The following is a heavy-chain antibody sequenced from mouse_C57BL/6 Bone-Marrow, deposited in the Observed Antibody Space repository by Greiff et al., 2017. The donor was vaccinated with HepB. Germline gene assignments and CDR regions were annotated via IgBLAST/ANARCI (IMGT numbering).Heavy chain of an antibody. Sequence: QVQLQQPGAELVMPGTSVKLSCKASGYTFTSYWMHWVKQRPGQGLEWIGEIDPSDSYTNYNQKFKGKSTLTVDKSSSTAYMQLSSLTSEDSAVYYCAREGTTVVATDYAMDYRGQGTSVTVSS. J-gene: IGHJ4*01. CDR2: IDPSDSYT. D-gene: IGHD1-1*01. V-gene: IGHV1-69*01. CDR1: GYTFTSYW. CDR3: AREGTTVVATDYAMDY.